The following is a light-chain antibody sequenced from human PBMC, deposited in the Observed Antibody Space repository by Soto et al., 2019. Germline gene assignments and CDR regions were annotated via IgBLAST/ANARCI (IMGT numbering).Light chain of an antibody. V-gene: IGLV2-11*02. J-gene: IGLJ3*02. CDR2: DVT. CDR1: SSDVGGYNY. CDR3: CSYAGRYTLNVL. Sequence: QSALTQPRSVSGSPGQSVTISCTGTSSDVGGYNYVSWYQQHPGTAPKLMIYDVTKRPSGVPDRFSGSKSGNTASLTISGLQAEDEADYYCCSYAGRYTLNVLFGGGTKLTVL.